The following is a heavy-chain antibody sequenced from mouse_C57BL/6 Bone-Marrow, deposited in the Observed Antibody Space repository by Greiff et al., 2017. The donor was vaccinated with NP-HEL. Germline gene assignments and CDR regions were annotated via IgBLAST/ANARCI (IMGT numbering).Heavy chain of an antibody. V-gene: IGHV14-4*01. D-gene: IGHD2-3*01. CDR3: TPRLLYWYFDV. J-gene: IGHJ1*03. CDR1: GFNIKDDY. CDR2: IDPENGDT. Sequence: VQLQQSGAELVRPGASVKLSCTASGFNIKDDYMHWVKQRPEQGLEWIGWIDPENGDTEYASKFQGKATITADTSSNTAYLQLSSLTSEDTAVYYCTPRLLYWYFDVWGTVTTVTVSS.